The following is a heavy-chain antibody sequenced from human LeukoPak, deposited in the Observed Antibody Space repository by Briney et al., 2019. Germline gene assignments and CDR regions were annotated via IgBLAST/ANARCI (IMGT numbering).Heavy chain of an antibody. CDR2: ISLTGET. CDR1: GGSISSTNW. J-gene: IGHJ4*02. Sequence: SETLSLTCGVSGGSISSTNWWSWGRQPPGEGLEWIGEISLTGETNYNPSLNGRVTMSLDESRNQLSLDLTSVTAADTAVYYCARHDGLRNYPNFDYWGQGTLVTVSS. V-gene: IGHV4-4*02. D-gene: IGHD1-7*01. CDR3: ARHDGLRNYPNFDY.